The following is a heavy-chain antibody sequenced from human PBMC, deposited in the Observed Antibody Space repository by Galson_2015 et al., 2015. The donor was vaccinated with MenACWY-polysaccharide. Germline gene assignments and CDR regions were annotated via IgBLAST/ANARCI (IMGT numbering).Heavy chain of an antibody. CDR2: VYYSGST. CDR1: GDSISISNYY. J-gene: IGHJ4*02. D-gene: IGHD6-19*01. CDR3: ARPQGRTAVAGYDY. V-gene: IGHV4-39*01. Sequence: LSLTCTVSGDSISISNYYWAWVRQPPGKGLEWIGSVYYSGSTYYNPSLKSRVTLSIDTSKNQFSLKLSSVTAADTAVYYCARPQGRTAVAGYDYWSQGTLVTVSS.